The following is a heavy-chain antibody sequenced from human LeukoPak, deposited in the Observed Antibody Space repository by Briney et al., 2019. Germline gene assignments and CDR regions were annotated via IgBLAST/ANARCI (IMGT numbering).Heavy chain of an antibody. D-gene: IGHD4-11*01. V-gene: IGHV5-51*01. CDR3: ARQLTTLRGFDI. CDR2: IYPGDSDI. CDR1: GYSFSIYW. Sequence: GESLKISCKSLGYSFSIYWIAWVRQMPGKGLEWMGIIYPGDSDIRYSPSFQGQVTISADKSINTAYLQWTSLKASDTAMYYCARQLTTLRGFDIWGQGTMVTASS. J-gene: IGHJ3*02.